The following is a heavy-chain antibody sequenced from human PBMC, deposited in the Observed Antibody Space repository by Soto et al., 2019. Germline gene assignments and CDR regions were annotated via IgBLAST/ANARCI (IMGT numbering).Heavy chain of an antibody. J-gene: IGHJ5*02. CDR1: GFTFGNYA. D-gene: IGHD6-19*01. V-gene: IGHV3-23*01. CDR3: AKDAVARNGDWDWFDP. CDR2: IHGSGAGT. Sequence: EVQLLESGGGLVQPGGSLRLSCAASGFTFGNYAMSWVRQAPGKGLEWVSSIHGSGAGTYYADSVKGRFTVSRDDSKETVYLQMSSLTGDDTAVYYCAKDAVARNGDWDWFDPWGQGTLVTVAS.